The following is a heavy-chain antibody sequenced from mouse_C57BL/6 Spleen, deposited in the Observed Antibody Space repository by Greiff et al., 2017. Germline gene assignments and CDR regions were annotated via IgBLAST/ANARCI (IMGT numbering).Heavy chain of an antibody. CDR2: ISDGGSYT. CDR3: ARDKRRGDYFDY. CDR1: GFTFSSYA. V-gene: IGHV5-4*01. J-gene: IGHJ2*01. Sequence: EVMLVESGGGLVKPGGSLKLSCAASGFTFSSYAMSWVRQTPEKRLEWVATISDGGSYTYYPDNVKGRFTISRDNAKNNLYLQMSHLKSEDTAMYYCARDKRRGDYFDYWGQGTTLTVSS.